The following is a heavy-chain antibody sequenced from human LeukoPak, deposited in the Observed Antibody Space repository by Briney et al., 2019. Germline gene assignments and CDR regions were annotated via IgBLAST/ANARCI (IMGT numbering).Heavy chain of an antibody. CDR1: GFTFSDHY. V-gene: IGHV3-72*01. D-gene: IGHD1-26*01. CDR2: IRNKANSYTT. CDR3: AREWDSGSYYLGYFDY. J-gene: IGHJ4*02. Sequence: GESLRLSCAASGFTFSDHYMDWVRQAPGKWLECDGRIRNKANSYTTEYAASVKGRFTISRDDSKNSLYLQMNSLKCEDTAVYYCAREWDSGSYYLGYFDYWGQGTLVTVSS.